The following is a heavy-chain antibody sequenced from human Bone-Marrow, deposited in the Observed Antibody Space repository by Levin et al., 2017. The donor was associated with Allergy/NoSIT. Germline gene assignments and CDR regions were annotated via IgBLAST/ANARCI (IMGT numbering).Heavy chain of an antibody. V-gene: IGHV3-15*01. CDR3: TTDRALGAFDI. D-gene: IGHD3-16*01. CDR1: GFTFSNAW. J-gene: IGHJ3*02. CDR2: IRSKTDGGTT. Sequence: PGESLKISCEASGFTFSNAWMSWVRQAPGKGLEWVGRIRSKTDGGTTDYAAPGKGGFTISRDDSKNTLYLQMNSLKIEDTAVYYCTTDRALGAFDIWGQGTVVTVSS.